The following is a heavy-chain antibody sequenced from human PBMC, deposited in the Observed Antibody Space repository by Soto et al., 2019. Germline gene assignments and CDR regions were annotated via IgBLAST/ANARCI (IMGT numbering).Heavy chain of an antibody. CDR2: ISYDGSNK. CDR1: GFTFSSYG. V-gene: IGHV3-30*18. CDR3: AKSLGLLLLYYYYGMDV. Sequence: GGSLRLSCAASGFTFSSYGMHWVRQAPGNGLEWVAVISYDGSNKYYADSVKGRFTISRDNSKNTLYLQMNSLRAEDTAVYYCAKSLGLLLLYYYYGMDVWGQGTTVTVSS. D-gene: IGHD2-15*01. J-gene: IGHJ6*02.